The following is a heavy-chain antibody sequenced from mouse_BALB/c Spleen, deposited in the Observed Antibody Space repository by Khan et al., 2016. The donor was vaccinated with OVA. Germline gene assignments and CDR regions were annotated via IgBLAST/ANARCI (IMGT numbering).Heavy chain of an antibody. J-gene: IGHJ4*01. CDR1: GFSLTNYG. Sequence: QVQLKQSGPGLVQPSQSLSITCTVSGFSLTNYGVHWIRQSLGRGLEWLGLIWSGGNTDYNAAFISRLTISKDNTKSQVFFKMNSLQVDDTAIYYCARKRGVHYNMDFWGQGISVTVSS. CDR3: ARKRGVHYNMDF. V-gene: IGHV2-2*01. CDR2: IWSGGNT.